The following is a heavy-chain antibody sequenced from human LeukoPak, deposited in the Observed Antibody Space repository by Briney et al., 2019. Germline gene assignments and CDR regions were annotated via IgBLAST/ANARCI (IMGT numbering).Heavy chain of an antibody. CDR2: INHSGST. CDR3: ARYLSAGSTSWLSNVINPSRYFDL. D-gene: IGHD6-13*01. Sequence: SETLSLTCAVYGVSFSGYYWTWIRQPPGKGLEWIGEINHSGSTNYSPSLKNRVTISVDTSKNQFSLKLTSVTAADTAVYYCARYLSAGSTSWLSNVINPSRYFDLWGRGTLVTVSS. J-gene: IGHJ2*01. CDR1: GVSFSGYY. V-gene: IGHV4-34*01.